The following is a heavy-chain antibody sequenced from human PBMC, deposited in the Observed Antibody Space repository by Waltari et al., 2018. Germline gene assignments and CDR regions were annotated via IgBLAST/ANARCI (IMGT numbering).Heavy chain of an antibody. CDR1: GGTFSSYA. CDR3: ARGDGYNSGDAFDI. CDR2: IIPIFGTA. D-gene: IGHD5-12*01. J-gene: IGHJ3*02. V-gene: IGHV1-69*05. Sequence: QVQLVQSGAEVKKPGSSVKVSCKASGGTFSSYAISWVRQAPGQGLDWMGGIIPIFGTANYAQKFQGRVTITTDESTSTAYMELSSLRSEDTAVYYCARGDGYNSGDAFDIWGQGTMVTVSS.